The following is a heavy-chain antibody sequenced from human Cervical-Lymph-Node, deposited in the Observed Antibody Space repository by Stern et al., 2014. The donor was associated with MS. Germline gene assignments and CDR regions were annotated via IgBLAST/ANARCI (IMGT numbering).Heavy chain of an antibody. CDR2: IYPDDSDT. D-gene: IGHD3-10*01. V-gene: IGHV5-51*01. Sequence: VQLVQSGAEVKKPGESLTISCKGFGYSFNIYWIAWVRQRPGKGLEWMGIIYPDDSDTGYRRSFQGTGNFSVDKSISTAYLAWRSLKPSDPATYFCASRGMDVWGQGTSVTVSS. CDR1: GYSFNIYW. CDR3: ASRGMDV. J-gene: IGHJ6*02.